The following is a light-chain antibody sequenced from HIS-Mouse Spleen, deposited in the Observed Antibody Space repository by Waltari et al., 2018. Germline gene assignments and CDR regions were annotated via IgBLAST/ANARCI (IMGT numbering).Light chain of an antibody. CDR1: SSDVGGYNY. Sequence: QSALTQPRSVSGSPGPPVTISCTGTSSDVGGYNYVYWYQQHPGKAPKLLIYDVSKRPSGVPDRFSGSKSGNTASLTISGLQAEDEADYYCCSYAGSYNWVFGGGTKLTVL. J-gene: IGLJ3*02. CDR2: DVS. CDR3: CSYAGSYNWV. V-gene: IGLV2-11*01.